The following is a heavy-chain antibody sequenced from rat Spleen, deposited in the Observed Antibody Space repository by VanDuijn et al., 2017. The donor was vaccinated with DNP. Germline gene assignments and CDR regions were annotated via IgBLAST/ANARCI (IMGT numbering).Heavy chain of an antibody. Sequence: EVQLVESGGDLVQPGRSLKLFCAASGFTFSDYNMVWVRQAPKKGLEWVATISDDGLSTYYRDSVKGRFTISRDNAKGTLYLQIDSLRSEDTATYYCARPDYWGQGVMVTVSA. CDR2: ISDDGLST. CDR3: ARPDY. V-gene: IGHV5-7*01. J-gene: IGHJ2*01. CDR1: GFTFSDYN.